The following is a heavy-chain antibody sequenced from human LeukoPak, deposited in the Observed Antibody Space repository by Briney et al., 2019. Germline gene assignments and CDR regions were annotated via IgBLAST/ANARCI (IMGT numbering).Heavy chain of an antibody. Sequence: KPSETLSLTCDVSAYSIRTGYYWGWVRQPPGKDLEWIGSVYHSGSTYYNPSLQSRVNILVDTSKNQFSLSLTSVTAADTAVYYCARSYFSVGAFDIWGQGTMVTVSS. CDR2: VYHSGST. CDR1: AYSIRTGYY. V-gene: IGHV4-38-2*01. J-gene: IGHJ3*02. CDR3: ARSYFSVGAFDI. D-gene: IGHD2/OR15-2a*01.